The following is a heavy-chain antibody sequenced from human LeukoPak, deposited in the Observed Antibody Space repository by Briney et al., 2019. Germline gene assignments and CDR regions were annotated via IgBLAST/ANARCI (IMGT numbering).Heavy chain of an antibody. J-gene: IGHJ4*02. CDR3: ARMRVAGPNDY. V-gene: IGHV1-69*05. D-gene: IGHD6-19*01. Sequence: SVKVSCKASGGTFSSYAISWVRQAPGQGLEWMGGIIPIFGTANYAQKLQGRVTMTTDTSTSTAYMELRSLRSDDTAVYYCARMRVAGPNDYWGQGTLVTVSS. CDR2: IIPIFGTA. CDR1: GGTFSSYA.